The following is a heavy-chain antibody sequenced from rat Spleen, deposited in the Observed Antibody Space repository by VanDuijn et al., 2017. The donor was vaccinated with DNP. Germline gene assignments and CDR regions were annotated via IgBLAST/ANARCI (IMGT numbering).Heavy chain of an antibody. CDR1: GFTFSDYY. D-gene: IGHD1-2*01. CDR3: ATSDSYGFAY. CDR2: ISYDGSST. Sequence: EVKLVESGGGLVQPGRSLKLSCAASGFTFSDYYMAWVRQAPTKGLEWVATISYDGSSTYYRDSVKGRFTISRDNAKSTLYLQMDSLRSEDTATYYCATSDSYGFAYWGQGTLVTVSS. J-gene: IGHJ3*01. V-gene: IGHV5-29*01.